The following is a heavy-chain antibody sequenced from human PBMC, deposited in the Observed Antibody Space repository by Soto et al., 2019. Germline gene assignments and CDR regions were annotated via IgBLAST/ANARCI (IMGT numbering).Heavy chain of an antibody. Sequence: PSETLSLTCTVSGGSISSSSYYWGWIRQPPGKGLEWIGSIYYSGSTYYNPSLKSRVTISVDTSKNQFSLKLSSVTAADTAVYYCSLLWFGETYFDYWGQGTLVTVSS. D-gene: IGHD3-10*01. V-gene: IGHV4-39*01. CDR2: IYYSGST. CDR1: GGSISSSSYY. J-gene: IGHJ4*02. CDR3: SLLWFGETYFDY.